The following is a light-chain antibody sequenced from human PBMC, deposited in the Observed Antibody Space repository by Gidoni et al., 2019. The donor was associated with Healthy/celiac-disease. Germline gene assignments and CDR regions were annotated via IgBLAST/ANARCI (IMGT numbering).Light chain of an antibody. J-gene: IGKJ2*01. V-gene: IGKV1-39*01. Sequence: DIQMPQSPSSLSASVGDRVTITCRASQSISSYLNWYQQKPGKAPKLLIYAASSLQSGVPSRFSGSGSGTDFTLTISSLQPEDFATYYCQRSYSTPMYTFGQGTKLEIK. CDR3: QRSYSTPMYT. CDR1: QSISSY. CDR2: AAS.